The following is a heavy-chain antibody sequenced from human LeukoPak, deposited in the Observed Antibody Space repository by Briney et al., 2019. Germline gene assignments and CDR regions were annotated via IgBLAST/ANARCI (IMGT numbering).Heavy chain of an antibody. CDR2: IYSGGNT. CDR3: ARGLTGTDAFDI. D-gene: IGHD7-27*01. CDR1: GFTVTSTY. Sequence: PGGSLRLSCAASGFTVTSTYMSWVRQAPGKGLEWVSVIYSGGNTFYADSVKGRFIISRDNSKNTLYLQMNSLRAEDTAVYYCARGLTGTDAFDIWGQGTMVTVSS. V-gene: IGHV3-53*01. J-gene: IGHJ3*02.